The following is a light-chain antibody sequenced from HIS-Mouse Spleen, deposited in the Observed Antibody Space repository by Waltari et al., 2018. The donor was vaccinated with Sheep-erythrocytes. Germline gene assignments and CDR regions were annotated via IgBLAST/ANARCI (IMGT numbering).Light chain of an antibody. V-gene: IGLV3-10*01. CDR1: ALTKKY. CDR3: YSTDSSGNHWV. CDR2: EDS. J-gene: IGLJ3*02. Sequence: SYELTQPPSVSVSPGQTARITCSGEALTKKYAYWYQQKSGQAPVLVIYEDSKRPSGIPERFSGSTSGTMATLTISGAQVEDEADYYCYSTDSSGNHWVFGGGTKLTVL.